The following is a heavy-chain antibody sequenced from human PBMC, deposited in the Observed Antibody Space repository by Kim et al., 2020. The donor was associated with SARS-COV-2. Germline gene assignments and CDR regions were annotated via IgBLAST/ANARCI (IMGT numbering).Heavy chain of an antibody. Sequence: GGSLRLSCAASGFTVSSNYMSWVRQAPGKGLEWVSVIYGGGSTYYADFVKGRFTIFRDNSKNTLYLQMNSLRVEDTAVYYCARQPGIGPAFAIWGQGTMVTVSS. CDR3: ARQPGIGPAFAI. D-gene: IGHD6-13*01. V-gene: IGHV3-53*01. J-gene: IGHJ3*02. CDR2: IYGGGST. CDR1: GFTVSSNY.